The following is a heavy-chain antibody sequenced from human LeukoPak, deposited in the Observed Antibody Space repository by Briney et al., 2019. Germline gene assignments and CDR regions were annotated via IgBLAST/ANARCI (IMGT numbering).Heavy chain of an antibody. CDR2: IYYSGST. Sequence: PSETLSLTCTVSGGSISRYYWSWIRQPPGKGLEWIGYIYYSGSTNYNPSLKSRVTISVDTSKNQFSLKLSSVTAADTAVYYCARAYHYYDSTMENWFDPWGQGTLVTVSS. CDR1: GGSISRYY. V-gene: IGHV4-59*01. D-gene: IGHD3-22*01. J-gene: IGHJ5*02. CDR3: ARAYHYYDSTMENWFDP.